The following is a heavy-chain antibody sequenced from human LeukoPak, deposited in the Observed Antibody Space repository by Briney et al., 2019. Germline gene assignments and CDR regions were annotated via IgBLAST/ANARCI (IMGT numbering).Heavy chain of an antibody. J-gene: IGHJ4*02. CDR2: IIPILGIA. CDR1: GGTFSSYA. CDR3: AREEVVVAATMGFDY. V-gene: IGHV1-69*04. Sequence: ASVKVSCKASGGTFSSYAISWVRQAPGQGLEWMGRIIPILGIANYAQKFQGRVTITADKSTSTAYMELSSLRSEDTAVYYCAREEVVVAATMGFDYWGQGTLVTVSP. D-gene: IGHD2-15*01.